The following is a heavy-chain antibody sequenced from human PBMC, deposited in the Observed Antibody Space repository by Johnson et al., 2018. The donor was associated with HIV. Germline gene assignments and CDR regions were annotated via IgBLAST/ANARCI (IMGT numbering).Heavy chain of an antibody. CDR3: AKVGGYYYATWWGHDAFDI. Sequence: VQLVESGGGLVQPGGSLRLSCAASGFSFDSHAINRVRQAPGKGLEWVSAISYSGSSTYYADSVKGRFTISRDNSKNTLYLQMNSLRAEDTAVYYCAKVGGYYYATWWGHDAFDILGQGTMVTVSS. V-gene: IGHV3-23*04. CDR2: ISYSGSST. J-gene: IGHJ3*02. CDR1: GFSFDSHA. D-gene: IGHD3-10*01.